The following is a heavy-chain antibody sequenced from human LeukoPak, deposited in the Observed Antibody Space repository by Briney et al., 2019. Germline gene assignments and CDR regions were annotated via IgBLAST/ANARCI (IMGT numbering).Heavy chain of an antibody. CDR2: ISYHGSNK. V-gene: IGHV3-30*04. J-gene: IGHJ4*02. D-gene: IGHD3/OR15-3a*01. CDR3: ASSPERLGQGYLDS. CDR1: GFTFSSYS. Sequence: GRSLRLSCAASGFTFSSYSMHWVRQAPGKGLEWLTLISYHGSNKEYTDSVKGRFTISRDNSKNTLFLQMNSLRTEDTAIYFCASSPERLGQGYLDSWGQGTLVTVSS.